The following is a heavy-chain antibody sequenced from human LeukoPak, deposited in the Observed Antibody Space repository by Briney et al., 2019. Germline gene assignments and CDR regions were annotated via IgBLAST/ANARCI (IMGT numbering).Heavy chain of an antibody. Sequence: GGSLRLSCAASGFTFSSYAMHWVRQAPGKGLEWVAVISYDGSNKYYADSVKGRFTISRDNSKNTLYLQMNSLRAEDTAVYYCARGHYYDGSADDAFDIWGQGTMVTVSS. CDR1: GFTFSSYA. D-gene: IGHD3-22*01. CDR3: ARGHYYDGSADDAFDI. V-gene: IGHV3-30-3*01. J-gene: IGHJ3*02. CDR2: ISYDGSNK.